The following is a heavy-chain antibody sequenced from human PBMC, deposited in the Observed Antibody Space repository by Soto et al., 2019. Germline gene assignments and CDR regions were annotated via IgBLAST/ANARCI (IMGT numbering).Heavy chain of an antibody. CDR1: GFTFSSYA. CDR2: ISSSSSNT. V-gene: IGHV3-21*01. Sequence: GGSLRLSCAASGFTFSSYAMSWVRQAPGKGLEWVSSISSSSSNTYYADSVKGRFTISRDNAKNSLYLQMNSLRAEDTAVYYCARDAPRFESYYEYYYGMDVWGQGTTVTVSS. J-gene: IGHJ6*02. D-gene: IGHD1-26*01. CDR3: ARDAPRFESYYEYYYGMDV.